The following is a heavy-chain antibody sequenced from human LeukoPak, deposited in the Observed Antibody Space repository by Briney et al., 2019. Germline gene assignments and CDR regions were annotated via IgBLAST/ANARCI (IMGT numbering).Heavy chain of an antibody. V-gene: IGHV4-59*08. CDR1: DGSISDSY. D-gene: IGHD1-26*01. CDR2: IYFTGFT. J-gene: IGHJ6*03. Sequence: PSETLSLTCTVTDGSISDSYWSWIRQSPGKGLEWIGYIYFTGFTHYNPSLKSRVTMSVDMSKKQFSLNLSSVTAADTAVYYCARQSGSYGVYYYYMDVWGKGTTVTISS. CDR3: ARQSGSYGVYYYYMDV.